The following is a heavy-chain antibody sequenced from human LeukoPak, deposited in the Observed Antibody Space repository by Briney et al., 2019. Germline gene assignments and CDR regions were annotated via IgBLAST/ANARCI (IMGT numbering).Heavy chain of an antibody. V-gene: IGHV3-21*01. CDR1: GFTFSSYS. CDR3: ARDWVVGATTPVYYYGMDV. D-gene: IGHD1-26*01. J-gene: IGHJ6*02. Sequence: GGSLRLSCAASGFTFSSYSMNWVRQAPGKGLEWVSSISSSSSYIYYADSVKGRFTISRDNAKNSLYLQMNSLRAEDTAVYYCARDWVVGATTPVYYYGMDVWGQGTTVTVSS. CDR2: ISSSSSYI.